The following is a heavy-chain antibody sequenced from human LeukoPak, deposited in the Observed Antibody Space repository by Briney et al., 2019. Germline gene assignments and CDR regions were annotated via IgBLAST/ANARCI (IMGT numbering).Heavy chain of an antibody. V-gene: IGHV1-69*05. Sequence: SVKVSCKASGGTFSSYAISWVRQAPGQGLEWMGGIIPIFGTANYAQKFQGRVTITTDESTSTAYMELSSLRSEDTAVYYCARDFAYSGPFDFWGQGTRVTVSS. CDR3: ARDFAYSGPFDF. CDR1: GGTFSSYA. J-gene: IGHJ4*02. D-gene: IGHD2-21*01. CDR2: IIPIFGTA.